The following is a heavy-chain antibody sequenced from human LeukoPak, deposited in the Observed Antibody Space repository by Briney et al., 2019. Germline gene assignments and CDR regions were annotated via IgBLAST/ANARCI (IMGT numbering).Heavy chain of an antibody. CDR2: IKQDGSEK. CDR1: GFTFSSYW. Sequence: PGGSLRLSCAISGFTFSSYWMSWVRQAPGKGLEWVANIKQDGSEKYYVDSVKGRFTISRDNAKNSLYLQMNSLRAEDTAVYYCARGSYGPDYWGQGTLVTVSP. V-gene: IGHV3-7*04. J-gene: IGHJ4*02. D-gene: IGHD5-18*01. CDR3: ARGSYGPDY.